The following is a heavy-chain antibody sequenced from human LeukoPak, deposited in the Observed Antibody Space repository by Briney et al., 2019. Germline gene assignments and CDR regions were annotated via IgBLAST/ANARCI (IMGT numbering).Heavy chain of an antibody. D-gene: IGHD6-19*01. CDR1: GGSISSGSYY. Sequence: SETLSLTCTVSGGSISSGSYYWSWIRQPAGKGLEWIGRIYTNGSTNYNPSLKSRVTISVDTSKNQFSLKLSSVTAADTAVYYCARGQWLPTYYFDYWGQGTLVTVSS. CDR2: IYTNGST. J-gene: IGHJ4*02. CDR3: ARGQWLPTYYFDY. V-gene: IGHV4-61*02.